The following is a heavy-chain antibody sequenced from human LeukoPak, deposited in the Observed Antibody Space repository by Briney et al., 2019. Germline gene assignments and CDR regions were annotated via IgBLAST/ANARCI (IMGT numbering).Heavy chain of an antibody. Sequence: SETLSLTCTVSGGSISGHYWSWIRQPPGKGLEWIGYIHYTGSTNYNPSLKSRVTISVDTSKNQFSLKLSSVTAADTAVYYCARGPGFDWLSQYYWYFDLWGRGTLVTVSS. CDR2: IHYTGST. CDR1: GGSISGHY. CDR3: ARGPGFDWLSQYYWYFDL. J-gene: IGHJ2*01. V-gene: IGHV4-59*11. D-gene: IGHD3-9*01.